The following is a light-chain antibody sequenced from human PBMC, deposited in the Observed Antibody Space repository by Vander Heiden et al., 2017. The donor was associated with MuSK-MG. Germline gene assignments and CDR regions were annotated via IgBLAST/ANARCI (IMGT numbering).Light chain of an antibody. CDR1: QSISSY. J-gene: IGKJ5*01. Sequence: DIQMTQSPSSLSASVGDRVTITCRASQSISSYLNWYQQKPGKAPKLLIYAASSLQSGVPSRFSGSGYGTDFTLTISSLQPEDFATYYCQQSDSTPQITFGQGTRLEIK. CDR2: AAS. V-gene: IGKV1-39*01. CDR3: QQSDSTPQIT.